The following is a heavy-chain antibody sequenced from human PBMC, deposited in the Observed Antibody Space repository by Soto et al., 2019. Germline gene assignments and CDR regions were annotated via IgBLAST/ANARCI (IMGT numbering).Heavy chain of an antibody. J-gene: IGHJ6*02. Sequence: SETLSLTCAVSGYSITNGYYWGWIRQPPGQGLEWIGTISQSGSAYYNPSLKTRVTISVDTSKNQFSLKLSSVAAADTAVYYCARALYCSGGSCSPLRGMDVWGQGTTVTVSS. V-gene: IGHV4-38-2*01. CDR2: ISQSGSA. D-gene: IGHD2-15*01. CDR1: GYSITNGYY. CDR3: ARALYCSGGSCSPLRGMDV.